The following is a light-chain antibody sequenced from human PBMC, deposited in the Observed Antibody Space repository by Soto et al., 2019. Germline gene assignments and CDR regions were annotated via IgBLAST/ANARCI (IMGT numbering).Light chain of an antibody. J-gene: IGLJ2*01. V-gene: IGLV2-14*03. CDR2: DDD. CDR3: SSYLNSRTEV. CDR1: SSDAGSNYDCLY. Sequence: QSALTQPASVSGSPGQSITITCTGTSSDAGSNYDCLYVYWYKQHPGKVRKLMIYDDDDRPSGVSNRFSGSKSGNTASLTISGFEAEDEADYYCSSYLNSRTEVFGGGTQLTVL.